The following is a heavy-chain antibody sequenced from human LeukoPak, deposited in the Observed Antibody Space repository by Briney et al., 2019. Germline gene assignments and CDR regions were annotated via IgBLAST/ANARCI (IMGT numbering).Heavy chain of an antibody. CDR2: ISGSGGST. D-gene: IGHD1-26*01. J-gene: IGHJ3*02. CDR1: GFTFSSYA. V-gene: IGHV3-23*01. Sequence: GGSLRLSCAASGFTFSSYAMSWVRQAPGKGLEWVSAISGSGGSTYYADSVKGRFTISRDNSKNTLYLQMNSLRAEDTAVYYCARVRVGSGSSHAADAFDIWGQGIMVTVSS. CDR3: ARVRVGSGSSHAADAFDI.